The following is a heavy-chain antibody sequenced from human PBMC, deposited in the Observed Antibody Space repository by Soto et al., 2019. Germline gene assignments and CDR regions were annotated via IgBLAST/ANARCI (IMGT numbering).Heavy chain of an antibody. CDR3: AKQGGYYGSGSYYLFDY. J-gene: IGHJ4*02. CDR2: ISYDGSNK. Sequence: QVQLVESGGGVGQPGRSLRLSCAASGFTFSSYGMHWVRQAPGKGLEGVAVISYDGSNKYYADSVKGRFTISRENSKNTLYLQMNSLRAEDTAVYYCAKQGGYYGSGSYYLFDYWGQVPLVTVSS. D-gene: IGHD3-10*01. V-gene: IGHV3-30*18. CDR1: GFTFSSYG.